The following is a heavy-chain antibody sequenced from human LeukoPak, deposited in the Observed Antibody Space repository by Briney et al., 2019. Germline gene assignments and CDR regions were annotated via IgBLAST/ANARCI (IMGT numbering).Heavy chain of an antibody. V-gene: IGHV1-69*13. Sequence: SVKVSCKASGGTFSSYAISWVRQAPGQGLEWMGGIIPIFGTANYAQKFQGRVTITADESTSTAYMELSSLRSGDTAVYYCARVAGALNNAFDIWGQGTMVTASS. CDR3: ARVAGALNNAFDI. D-gene: IGHD1-26*01. CDR2: IIPIFGTA. J-gene: IGHJ3*02. CDR1: GGTFSSYA.